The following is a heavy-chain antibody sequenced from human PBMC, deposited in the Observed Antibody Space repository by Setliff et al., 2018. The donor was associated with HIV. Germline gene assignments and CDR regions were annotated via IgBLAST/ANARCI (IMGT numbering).Heavy chain of an antibody. CDR2: ISNNGNVK. J-gene: IGHJ4*02. CDR3: ARARTGVTMVRGAMSF. CDR1: PLTFTKYA. V-gene: IGHV3-30*04. D-gene: IGHD3-10*01. Sequence: GGSLRLSCAGSPLTFTKYAMHWVRQAPGQGLEWVAAISNNGNVKYYADSVKGRVITSRDNSKNTLYLEMSGLGPDDTAVYYCARARTGVTMVRGAMSFWGQGTLVTVSS.